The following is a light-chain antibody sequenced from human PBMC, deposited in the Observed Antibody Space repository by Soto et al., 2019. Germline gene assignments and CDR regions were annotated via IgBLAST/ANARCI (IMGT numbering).Light chain of an antibody. J-gene: IGKJ2*01. CDR1: QSVSSN. CDR2: GAS. CDR3: QQYSNWPLT. Sequence: EIVMTQSPATLSVSPGERATLSCRASQSVSSNLAWYQQKPCQAPRRLIYGASTRATGIPARFSGSGSGTEFTLTISSLQSEDFAVYYCQQYSNWPLTFGQGTKLEIK. V-gene: IGKV3-15*01.